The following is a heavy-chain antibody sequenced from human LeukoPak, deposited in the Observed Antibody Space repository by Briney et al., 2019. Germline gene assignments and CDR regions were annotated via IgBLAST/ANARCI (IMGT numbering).Heavy chain of an antibody. J-gene: IGHJ3*02. Sequence: PSETLSLTCAVYGGSFSGYYWSWIRQPPGKGLEWIGEINHSGSTNYNPSLKSRVTISVDTSKNQFSLKQSSVTAADTAVYYCARESLYSYGRKGAFDIWGQGTMVTVSS. CDR1: GGSFSGYY. V-gene: IGHV4-34*01. CDR3: ARESLYSYGRKGAFDI. CDR2: INHSGST. D-gene: IGHD5-18*01.